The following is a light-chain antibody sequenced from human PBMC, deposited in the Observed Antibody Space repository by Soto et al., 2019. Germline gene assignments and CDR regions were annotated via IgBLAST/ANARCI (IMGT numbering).Light chain of an antibody. CDR1: QGIRND. V-gene: IGKV1-6*01. CDR3: LHDYNYPYT. CDR2: GAP. Sequence: AIQMTQFPSSLSASVGDRVTITCRASQGIRNDLGWYQQKSGRAPKLLIFGAPTLQSGVPSRFSGSGSGTDFTLTISSLQPEDFATYYCLHDYNYPYTFGQGTKVDIK. J-gene: IGKJ2*01.